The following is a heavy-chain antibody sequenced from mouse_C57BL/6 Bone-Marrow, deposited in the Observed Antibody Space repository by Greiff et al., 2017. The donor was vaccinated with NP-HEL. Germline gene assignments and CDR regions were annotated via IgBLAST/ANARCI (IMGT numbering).Heavy chain of an antibody. CDR1: GYTFTSYW. V-gene: IGHV1-52*01. J-gene: IGHJ2*01. D-gene: IGHD1-1*01. Sequence: QVQLQQPGAELVRPGSSVKLSCKASGYTFTSYWMHWVKPRPIQGLEWIGNIDPSDSATHYNQKFKDKATLTVDKSSSTAYMQLSSLTSADSAVYYCATYYGSGDFDYWGQGTTLTVSS. CDR2: IDPSDSAT. CDR3: ATYYGSGDFDY.